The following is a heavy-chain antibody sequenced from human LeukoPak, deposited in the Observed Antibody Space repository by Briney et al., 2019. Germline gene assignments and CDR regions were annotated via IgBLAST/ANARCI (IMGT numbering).Heavy chain of an antibody. Sequence: GASVKVSCKASGGTFSSYAISWVRQAPGQGLEWMGGIIPIFGTANYALKFQGRVTITTDESTSTAYMELSSLRSEDTAVYYCARDAPEGLGGSSYFDYWGQGTLVTVSS. CDR3: ARDAPEGLGGSSYFDY. CDR2: IIPIFGTA. CDR1: GGTFSSYA. J-gene: IGHJ4*02. V-gene: IGHV1-69*05. D-gene: IGHD3-16*01.